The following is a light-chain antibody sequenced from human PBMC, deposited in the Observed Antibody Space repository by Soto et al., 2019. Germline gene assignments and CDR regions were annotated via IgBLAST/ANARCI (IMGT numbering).Light chain of an antibody. V-gene: IGLV2-14*01. CDR2: EVI. Sequence: QSALTQPASVSGSPGQSITISCTGTSSDVGAFNYVSWYQQYPGKAPKLIIYEVINRPSGVSNRFSGSKSGNTASLTISGLRAEDEADYYCNSYASSSARVFGGGTKLTVL. J-gene: IGLJ3*02. CDR1: SSDVGAFNY. CDR3: NSYASSSARV.